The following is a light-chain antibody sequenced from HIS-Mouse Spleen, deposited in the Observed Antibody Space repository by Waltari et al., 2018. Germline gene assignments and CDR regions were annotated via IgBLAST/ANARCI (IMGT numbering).Light chain of an antibody. CDR2: GAS. V-gene: IGKV3-20*01. CDR1: QSVSSSY. Sequence: EIVLTQSPGTLSLSPGERATLSCRASQSVSSSYLAWYQQKPGQAPWLLIYGASSRATGIPDRFSGSGSGTDFTLTISRLEPEDFAVYYCQQYGSSSTFGQGTRLEIK. J-gene: IGKJ5*01. CDR3: QQYGSSST.